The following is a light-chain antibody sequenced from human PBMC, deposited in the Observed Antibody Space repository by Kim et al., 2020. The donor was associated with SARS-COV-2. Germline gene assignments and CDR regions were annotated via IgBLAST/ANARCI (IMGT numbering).Light chain of an antibody. CDR1: SLRSYY. V-gene: IGLV3-19*01. J-gene: IGLJ2*01. Sequence: SSELTQDPAVSVALGQTVRITCQGDSLRSYYATWYQQKPGQAPILVIYGKNNRPSGIPDRFSGSSSGNTASLTITGTQAGDEADYYCNYRDSNENVFFGGGTQLTVL. CDR2: GKN. CDR3: NYRDSNENVF.